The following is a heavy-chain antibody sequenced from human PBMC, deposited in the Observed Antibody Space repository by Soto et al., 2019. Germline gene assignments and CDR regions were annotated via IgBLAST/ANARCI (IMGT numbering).Heavy chain of an antibody. J-gene: IGHJ6*02. CDR3: ARDPGIAAAGRTSDYYYGMDV. CDR1: GFTFSSYG. D-gene: IGHD6-13*01. CDR2: IWYDGSNK. V-gene: IGHV3-33*01. Sequence: QVQLVESGGGVVQPGRSLRLSCAASGFTFSSYGMHWVRQAPGKGLEWVAVIWYDGSNKYYADSVKGRFTISRDNSKNTLYLQMNSLRAEDTAVYYCARDPGIAAAGRTSDYYYGMDVWGQGTTVTVSS.